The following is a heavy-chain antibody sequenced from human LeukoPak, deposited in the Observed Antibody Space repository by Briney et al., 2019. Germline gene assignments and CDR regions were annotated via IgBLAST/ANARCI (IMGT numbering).Heavy chain of an antibody. D-gene: IGHD1-7*01. CDR1: GGSISSYY. CDR2: IYYSGST. Sequence: SETLSLTCTVSGGSISSYYWSWIRQPPGKGLEWIGYIYYSGSTNYNPSLKSRVTISVDTSKNQFSLKLSSVTAADTAVYYCARYNWNYYYWGQGTLVTVSS. CDR3: ARYNWNYYY. V-gene: IGHV4-59*08. J-gene: IGHJ4*02.